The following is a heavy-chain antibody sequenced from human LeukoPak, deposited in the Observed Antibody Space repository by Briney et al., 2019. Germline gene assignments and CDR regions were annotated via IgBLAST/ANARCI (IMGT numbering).Heavy chain of an antibody. Sequence: PGGSLRLSCAASGFIFSNGWMSWVRQAPGRGLEWVGRIKSKVDGGIIDYAAPVKGRFTISRDDSKNTLFLQMNSLKTEDTAVYFCACGWYFDIWGQGTLVTVSS. V-gene: IGHV3-15*01. CDR3: ACGWYFDI. CDR1: GFIFSNGW. D-gene: IGHD1-26*01. J-gene: IGHJ4*02. CDR2: IKSKVDGGII.